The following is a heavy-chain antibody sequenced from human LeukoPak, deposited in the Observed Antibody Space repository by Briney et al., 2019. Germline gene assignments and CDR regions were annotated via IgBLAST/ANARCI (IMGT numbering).Heavy chain of an antibody. CDR1: GGSISSSSYY. J-gene: IGHJ6*03. D-gene: IGHD3-10*01. Sequence: SETLSLTCTVSGGSISSSSYYWGWIRQPPGKGLEWIGSIYYSGSTYYNPSLKSRVTISVDTSKNQFSLKLSSVTAADTAVYYCARHRRDYYGSGNYYYYYMDVWGKGTTVTISS. CDR2: IYYSGST. V-gene: IGHV4-39*01. CDR3: ARHRRDYYGSGNYYYYYMDV.